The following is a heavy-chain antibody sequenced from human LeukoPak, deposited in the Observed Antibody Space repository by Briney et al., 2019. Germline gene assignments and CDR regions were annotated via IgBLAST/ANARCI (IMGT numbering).Heavy chain of an antibody. V-gene: IGHV1-3*04. CDR1: GYTFTTYA. J-gene: IGHJ4*02. Sequence: GASVKVSCKASGYTFTTYAIHWVRQAPGQRLEWMGWINTGNGNTKYAQNFQGRVTLTRDTSVSTAYMDLSSLRSEDTAIYYCARLRHNGHLDLDFWGQGTLVTVSS. CDR2: INTGNGNT. CDR3: ARLRHNGHLDLDF. D-gene: IGHD2-8*01.